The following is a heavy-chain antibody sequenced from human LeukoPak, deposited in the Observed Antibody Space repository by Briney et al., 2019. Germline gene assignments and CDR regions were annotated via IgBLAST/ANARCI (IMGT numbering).Heavy chain of an antibody. V-gene: IGHV4-34*01. J-gene: IGHJ4*02. CDR2: INHSGST. D-gene: IGHD2-15*01. Sequence: KPSETLSLTCAVYGGSFSGYYWSWIRQPPGKGLEWIGEINHSGSTNYNPSLKSRVTISVDTSKNQFSLKLSSVTAADTAVYYCARGLRSRYCSGGSCYWAKNIVATVYFDYWGQGTLVTVSS. CDR3: ARGLRSRYCSGGSCYWAKNIVATVYFDY. CDR1: GGSFSGYY.